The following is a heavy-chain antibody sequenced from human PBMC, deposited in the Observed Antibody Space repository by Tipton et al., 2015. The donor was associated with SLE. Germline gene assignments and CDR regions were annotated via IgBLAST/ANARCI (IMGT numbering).Heavy chain of an antibody. CDR1: GDSISIGTYY. Sequence: TLSLTCTVSGDSISIGTYYWGWVRQPPGKGLEGIGSVYYSGSTHYNPSLKSRLSIYLDRPQNQFSLRLTSVTAADTAVYYCSRQPDYVYWSQGTLVTASS. V-gene: IGHV4-39*01. J-gene: IGHJ4*02. CDR2: VYYSGST. CDR3: SRQPDYVY. D-gene: IGHD4-17*01.